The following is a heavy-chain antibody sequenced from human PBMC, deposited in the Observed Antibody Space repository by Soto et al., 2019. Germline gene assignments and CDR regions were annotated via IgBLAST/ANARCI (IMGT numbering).Heavy chain of an antibody. CDR3: ATPYYYDSSGYLSPPSSMDV. CDR1: GYTFTSYY. D-gene: IGHD3-22*01. Sequence: ASVKVSCKASGYTFTSYYMHWVRQAPGQGLEWMGIINPSGGSTSYAQKFQGRVTMTRDTSTSTVYMELSSLRSEDTAVYYCATPYYYDSSGYLSPPSSMDVWGQGTKVTVSS. CDR2: INPSGGST. J-gene: IGHJ6*02. V-gene: IGHV1-46*03.